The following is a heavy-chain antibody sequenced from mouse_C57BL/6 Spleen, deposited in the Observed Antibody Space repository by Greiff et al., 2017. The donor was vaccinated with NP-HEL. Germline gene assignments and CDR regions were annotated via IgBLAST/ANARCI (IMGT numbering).Heavy chain of an antibody. V-gene: IGHV1-15*01. Sequence: LVESGAELVRPGASVTLSCKASGYTFTDYEMHWVKQTPVHGLEWIGAIDPETGGTAYNQKFKGKAILTADKSSSTAYMELRSLTSEDSAVYYCTSGYWGQGTTLTVSS. CDR2: IDPETGGT. J-gene: IGHJ2*01. CDR1: GYTFTDYE. CDR3: TSGY.